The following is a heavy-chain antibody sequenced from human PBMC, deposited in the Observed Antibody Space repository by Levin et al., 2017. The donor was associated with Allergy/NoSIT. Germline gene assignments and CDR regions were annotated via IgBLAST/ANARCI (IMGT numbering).Heavy chain of an antibody. D-gene: IGHD5-24*01. CDR1: GGSVSGVNYY. J-gene: IGHJ6*02. Sequence: SETLSLTCSVSGGSVSGVNYYWNWIRQPPGKELEWIGYINYSGSTSYNPSLKSRVTISVDASKTHFFLQLTSVTAADTVVYFCARDEIGYKFPLQYFYGMDVWGQGTTVTVSS. CDR3: ARDEIGYKFPLQYFYGMDV. V-gene: IGHV4-61*03. CDR2: INYSGST.